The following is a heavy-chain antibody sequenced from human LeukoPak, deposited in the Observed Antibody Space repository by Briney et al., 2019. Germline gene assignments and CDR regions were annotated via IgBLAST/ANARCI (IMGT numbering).Heavy chain of an antibody. J-gene: IGHJ4*02. CDR3: AREGYYDILTGPEDY. Sequence: GGSLRLSCAASGFTLSNAWMNWVRQAPGKGLEWVSSISSSSSYIYYADSVKGRFTISRDNAKNSLYLQMNSLRAEDTAVYYCAREGYYDILTGPEDYWGQGTLVTVSS. CDR1: GFTLSNAW. V-gene: IGHV3-21*01. CDR2: ISSSSSYI. D-gene: IGHD3-9*01.